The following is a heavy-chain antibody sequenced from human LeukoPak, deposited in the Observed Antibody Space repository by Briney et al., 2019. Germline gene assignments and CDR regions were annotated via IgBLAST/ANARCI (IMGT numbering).Heavy chain of an antibody. CDR2: IYYSGST. CDR1: GGSISSYY. Sequence: SETLSLTCTVSGGSISSYYWGWIRQPPGKGLEWIGYIYYSGSTNYNPSLKSRVTISVDTSKNQFSLKLSSVTAADTAVYYCARGDYYPNWFDPWGQGTLVTVSS. D-gene: IGHD4-17*01. V-gene: IGHV4-59*01. CDR3: ARGDYYPNWFDP. J-gene: IGHJ5*02.